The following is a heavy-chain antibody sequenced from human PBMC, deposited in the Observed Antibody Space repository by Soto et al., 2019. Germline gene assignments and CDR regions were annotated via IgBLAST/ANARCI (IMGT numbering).Heavy chain of an antibody. Sequence: PSETLSLTCTVSGGSIGSYYWSWIRQPPGKGLEWIGSIYNSGITNYNPSLKSRVTISVDTSKNQFSLKLSSVTAADTAVYYCARPVRGYYYYYYMDVWGKGTTVTVSS. J-gene: IGHJ6*03. CDR3: ARPVRGYYYYYYMDV. CDR1: GGSIGSYY. CDR2: IYNSGIT. V-gene: IGHV4-59*08.